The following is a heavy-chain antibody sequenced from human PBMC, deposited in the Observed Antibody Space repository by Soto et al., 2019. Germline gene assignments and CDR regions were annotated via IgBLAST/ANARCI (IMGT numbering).Heavy chain of an antibody. V-gene: IGHV4-34*01. Sequence: SETLSLTCAVYGGSLSGYYWTWIRQPPGTGLEWNGEINHSGRTNYNPSLKSRVTISVDTSKNQFSLKLTSVTAADTAVYYCARRRSRWLQRVDYCAQGTLVTVSS. D-gene: IGHD5-12*01. J-gene: IGHJ4*02. CDR1: GGSLSGYY. CDR3: ARRRSRWLQRVDY. CDR2: INHSGRT.